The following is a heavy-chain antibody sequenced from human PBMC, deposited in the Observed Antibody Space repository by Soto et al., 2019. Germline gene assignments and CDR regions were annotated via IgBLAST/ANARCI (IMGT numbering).Heavy chain of an antibody. D-gene: IGHD3-3*01. V-gene: IGHV3-9*01. Sequence: GGSLRLSCAASGFTFDDYAMHWVRQAPGKGLEWVSGISWNSGSIGYADSVKGRFTISRDNAKNSLYLQMNSLRAEDTALYYCAKDIFASAEIFGVVTSAFDIWGQGTMVTVSS. J-gene: IGHJ3*02. CDR2: ISWNSGSI. CDR1: GFTFDDYA. CDR3: AKDIFASAEIFGVVTSAFDI.